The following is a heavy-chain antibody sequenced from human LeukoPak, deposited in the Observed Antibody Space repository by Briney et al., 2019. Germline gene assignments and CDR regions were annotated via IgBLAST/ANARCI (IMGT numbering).Heavy chain of an antibody. D-gene: IGHD3-9*01. CDR2: IYYSGST. CDR1: GGSISSGDYY. J-gene: IGHJ6*04. V-gene: IGHV4-30-4*01. Sequence: SETLSLTCTVSGGSISSGDYYWSWIRQPPGKGLEWIGYIYYSGSTYYNPSLKSRVTISVDTSKNQFSLKLSSVTAADTAVYYCASALMYYDILTGYTDIYHYYYGMDVWGKGTTVTVSS. CDR3: ASALMYYDILTGYTDIYHYYYGMDV.